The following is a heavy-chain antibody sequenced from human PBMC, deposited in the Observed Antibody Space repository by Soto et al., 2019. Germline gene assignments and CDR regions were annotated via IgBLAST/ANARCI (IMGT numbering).Heavy chain of an antibody. CDR1: GFTFSDYY. Sequence: GGSLRLSCAASGFTFSDYYMSWIRQAPGKGLEWVSYISSSSSYTNYADSVKGRFTISRDNAKNSLYLQMNSLRAEDTAVYYCARDLLTVTTGYYYYYGMDVWGQGATVTVSS. CDR3: ARDLLTVTTGYYYYYGMDV. J-gene: IGHJ6*02. V-gene: IGHV3-11*06. D-gene: IGHD4-17*01. CDR2: ISSSSSYT.